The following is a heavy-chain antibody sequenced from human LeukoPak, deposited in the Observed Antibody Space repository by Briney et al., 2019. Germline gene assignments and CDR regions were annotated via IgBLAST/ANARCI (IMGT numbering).Heavy chain of an antibody. J-gene: IGHJ4*02. CDR1: GFTFSSYA. D-gene: IGHD2-2*01. Sequence: PGGSLRLSCAASGFTFSSYAMSWVRQAPGKGLEWVSAISGSGGSTYYADSVKGRFTISRDNFKNTLYLQMNSLRAEDTAVYYCAKGTLDIVVVPAAPKVYYFDYWGQGTLVTVSS. V-gene: IGHV3-23*01. CDR3: AKGTLDIVVVPAAPKVYYFDY. CDR2: ISGSGGST.